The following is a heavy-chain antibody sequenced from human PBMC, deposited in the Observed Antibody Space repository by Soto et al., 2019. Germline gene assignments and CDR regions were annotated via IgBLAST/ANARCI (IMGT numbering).Heavy chain of an antibody. CDR3: ARAYCSGGSCYFWGQGMDV. CDR2: IIPILGIA. Sequence: SVKVSCKASGGTFSSYTISWVRQAPGQGLEWMGRIIPILGIANYAQKFQGRVTITADKSTSTAYMELSSLRSEDTAVYYCARAYCSGGSCYFWGQGMDVWGKGTTVTVSS. J-gene: IGHJ6*04. V-gene: IGHV1-69*02. CDR1: GGTFSSYT. D-gene: IGHD2-15*01.